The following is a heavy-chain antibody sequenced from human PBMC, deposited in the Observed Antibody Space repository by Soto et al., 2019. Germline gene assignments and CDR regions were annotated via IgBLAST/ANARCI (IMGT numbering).Heavy chain of an antibody. V-gene: IGHV1-18*01. D-gene: IGHD3-22*01. Sequence: QVQLVQSGAEVKKPGASVKVSCKVSGYSFITYGVSWVRQAPGQGRDWMGWISTYNGNTKYAERLQGRVTMTTDTTTSTAYMEPRSLGSDDSAVHYCPRGPTDYRDNRGNYFWDDWGQGTLVTVSS. CDR2: ISTYNGNT. CDR1: GYSFITYG. J-gene: IGHJ4*02. CDR3: PRGPTDYRDNRGNYFWDD.